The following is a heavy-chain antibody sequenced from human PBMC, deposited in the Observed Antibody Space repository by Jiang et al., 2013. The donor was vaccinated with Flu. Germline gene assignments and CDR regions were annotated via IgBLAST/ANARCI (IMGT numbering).Heavy chain of an antibody. Sequence: GAEVKKPGASVKVSCKASGYTFTSYYMHWVRQAPGQGLEWMGIINPSGGSTSYAQKFQGRVTMTRDTSTSTVYMELSSLRSEDTAVYYCARDTRLGGCGGDCYFPMVDYYYYGMDVWGQGTTVTVSS. V-gene: IGHV1-46*01. CDR1: GYTFTSYY. D-gene: IGHD2-21*02. CDR3: ARDTRLGGCGGDCYFPMVDYYYYGMDV. CDR2: INPSGGST. J-gene: IGHJ6*02.